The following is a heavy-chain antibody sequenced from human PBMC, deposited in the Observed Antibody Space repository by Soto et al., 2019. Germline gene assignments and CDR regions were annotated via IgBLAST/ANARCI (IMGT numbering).Heavy chain of an antibody. V-gene: IGHV1-2*04. D-gene: IGHD2-2*01. Sequence: GASVKVSCKASRYTFTGYYIHWLRQAPGQGLEWMGWIHPNSGGTNYAQKFQGWVTLTRDTSISTAYLEVRLTSDDSAVYFCAREGGLGAAAYFDYWGQGTQVTVSS. J-gene: IGHJ4*02. CDR3: AREGGLGAAAYFDY. CDR2: IHPNSGGT. CDR1: RYTFTGYY.